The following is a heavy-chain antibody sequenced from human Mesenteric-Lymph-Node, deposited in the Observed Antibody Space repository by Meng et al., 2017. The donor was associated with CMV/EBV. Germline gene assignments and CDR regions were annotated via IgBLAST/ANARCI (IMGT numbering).Heavy chain of an antibody. CDR1: GGSVTSGSYY. CDR2: IYYSGNT. CDR3: ARVLGDYWDFEL. J-gene: IGHJ2*01. D-gene: IGHD3-16*01. V-gene: IGHV4-61*01. Sequence: TGSGGSVTSGSYYWSWIRQPPVKGLGWMGFIYYSGNTNYSPSIESRLTISIDTSKKQFSLKLSSVTAADTAVYYCARVLGDYWDFELWGRGTLVTVSS.